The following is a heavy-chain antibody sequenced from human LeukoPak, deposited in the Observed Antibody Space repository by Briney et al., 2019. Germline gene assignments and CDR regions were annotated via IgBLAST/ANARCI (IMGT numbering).Heavy chain of an antibody. CDR2: INPSGGST. CDR3: ARPYSSSSPWDWFDP. J-gene: IGHJ5*02. Sequence: GASVKVSCKASGYTFTSYYMHWVRQAPGLGLEWMGIINPSGGSTSYAQKFQGRVTMTRDTSTSTVYMELSSLRSEDTAVYYCARPYSSSSPWDWFDPWGQGTLVTVSS. D-gene: IGHD6-6*01. CDR1: GYTFTSYY. V-gene: IGHV1-46*01.